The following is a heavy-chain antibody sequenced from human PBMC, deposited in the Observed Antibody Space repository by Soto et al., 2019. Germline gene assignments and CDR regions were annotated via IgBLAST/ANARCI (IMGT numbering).Heavy chain of an antibody. J-gene: IGHJ4*02. Sequence: EVQLVESGGGLLKPGASLRLSCAASVFTFSTYSMNWVRQAPGKGLEWVSSISPTSTYIHYADSFQGRFSISRDNAKNSVDLQMNSLRPDDTAVYYCAKARGSAVIFDYWGQGTLVTVSP. CDR3: AKARGSAVIFDY. D-gene: IGHD2-15*01. CDR1: VFTFSTYS. V-gene: IGHV3-21*06. CDR2: ISPTSTYI.